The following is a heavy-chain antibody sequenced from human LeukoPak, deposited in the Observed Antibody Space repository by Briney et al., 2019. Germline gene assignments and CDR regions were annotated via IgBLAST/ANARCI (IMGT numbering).Heavy chain of an antibody. V-gene: IGHV3-21*01. CDR2: ISSSSSYI. CDR1: GFTFSTYS. CDR3: AREGPTGAKSPDFDY. D-gene: IGHD1-7*01. Sequence: GGSLRLSCAASGFTFSTYSMNWVRQAPGKGREWVSSISSSSSYIYYADSVKGRFTISRDNAKNSLYLQMNSLRAEDTAVYYCAREGPTGAKSPDFDYWGQGTLVTVSS. J-gene: IGHJ4*02.